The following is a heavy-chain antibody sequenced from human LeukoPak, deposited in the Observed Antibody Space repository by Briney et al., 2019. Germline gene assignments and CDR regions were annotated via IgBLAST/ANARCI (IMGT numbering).Heavy chain of an antibody. Sequence: PGGSLRLSCAASGFTFSSYEMNWVRQAPGKGLEWVSYISSSGSTIYYADSVKGRFTISRDNSKNTLYLQMNSLRAEDTAVYYCAKDSGYSSGWYLGDAFDIWGQGTMVTVSS. CDR1: GFTFSSYE. V-gene: IGHV3-48*03. CDR2: ISSSGSTI. CDR3: AKDSGYSSGWYLGDAFDI. J-gene: IGHJ3*02. D-gene: IGHD6-19*01.